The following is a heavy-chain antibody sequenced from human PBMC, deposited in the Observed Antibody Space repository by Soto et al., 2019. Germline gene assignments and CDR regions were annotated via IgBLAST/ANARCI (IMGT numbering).Heavy chain of an antibody. Sequence: PGGSLRLSCAASGFTFSSYAMSWVRQAPGKGLEWVSAISGSGGSTYYADSVKGRFTISRDNSKNTLYLQMNSLRAEDTAVYYCAKDLTFGELLGWFDPWRHGTLVTVSS. CDR2: ISGSGGST. J-gene: IGHJ5*02. CDR1: GFTFSSYA. D-gene: IGHD3-10*01. CDR3: AKDLTFGELLGWFDP. V-gene: IGHV3-23*01.